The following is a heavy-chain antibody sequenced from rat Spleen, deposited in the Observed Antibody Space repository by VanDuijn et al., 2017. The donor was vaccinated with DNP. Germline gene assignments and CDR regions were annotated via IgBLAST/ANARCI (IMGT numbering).Heavy chain of an antibody. CDR3: VRPLGYSSYGFAY. V-gene: IGHV5S11*01. Sequence: EVQLVESGGGLVQPGRSLKLSCAASGFTFSDYYMAWVRQAPTKGLEWVASISPGGGSTHYRDSVKGRFTVSRDNAKSTLYLQMDSLRSEETAIYYCVRPLGYSSYGFAYWGQGTLLTVSS. CDR2: ISPGGGST. J-gene: IGHJ3*01. CDR1: GFTFSDYY. D-gene: IGHD1-2*01.